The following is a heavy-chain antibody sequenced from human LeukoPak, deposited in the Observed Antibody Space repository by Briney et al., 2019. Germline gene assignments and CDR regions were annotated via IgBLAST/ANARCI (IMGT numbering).Heavy chain of an antibody. CDR3: ARGRYYLDS. CDR1: GFTFSSYA. V-gene: IGHV3-23*01. Sequence: GGSLRLSCAASGFTFSSYAMSWVRQAPGKGLEWVSAISASADRTFDADSVKGRFVISRDNAKNTLYMQMNSLRAEDTAVYYCARGRYYLDSWGQGTLVTVSS. J-gene: IGHJ4*02. D-gene: IGHD3-3*01. CDR2: ISASADRT.